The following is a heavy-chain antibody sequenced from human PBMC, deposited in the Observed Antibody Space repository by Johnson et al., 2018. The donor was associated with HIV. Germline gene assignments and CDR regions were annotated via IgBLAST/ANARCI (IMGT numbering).Heavy chain of an antibody. CDR2: INGDGSRT. V-gene: IGHV3-74*01. CDR1: GFTFSDHW. Sequence: EKLVESGGGLVQPGGSLRLSCGASGFTFSDHWMQWVRQAPGKGLVWVSRINGDGSRTSYADSVKGRFTIARDNAKNTLFLEMKSLRAEDTAVYYCVRTSCTGARCLGYDPFDVWGQGTMVTVSS. J-gene: IGHJ3*01. D-gene: IGHD3-16*01. CDR3: VRTSCTGARCLGYDPFDV.